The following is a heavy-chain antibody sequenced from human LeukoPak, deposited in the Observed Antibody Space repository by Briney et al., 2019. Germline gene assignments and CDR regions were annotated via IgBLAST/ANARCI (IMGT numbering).Heavy chain of an antibody. CDR2: ISDDGSNQ. D-gene: IGHD3-22*01. V-gene: IGHV3-30*18. CDR1: GFTFSTFA. Sequence: HPGGSLRLSCAASGFTFSTFAIHWVRQAPGKGLEWVAVISDDGSNQYYGDSVKGRFIISRDNSKNTLYLQMNSLRPEDTAVYYCAKDSSGDTYYDGSGFSFHWGQGTVVTVSS. CDR3: AKDSSGDTYYDGSGFSFH. J-gene: IGHJ4*02.